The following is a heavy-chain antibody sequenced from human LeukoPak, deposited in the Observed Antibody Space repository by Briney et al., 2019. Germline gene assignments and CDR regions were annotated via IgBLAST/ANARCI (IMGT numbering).Heavy chain of an antibody. D-gene: IGHD3-3*01. CDR1: GFTFSSYA. J-gene: IGHJ5*02. V-gene: IGHV3-23*01. CDR3: AKEYDFWSGYRNWFDP. CDR2: ISGSGGST. Sequence: GRSLRLSCAASGFTFSSYAMSWVRQAPGKGLEWVSAISGSGGSTYYADSVKGRFTISRDNSKNTLYLQMNSLRAEDTAVYYCAKEYDFWSGYRNWFDPWGQGTLVTVSS.